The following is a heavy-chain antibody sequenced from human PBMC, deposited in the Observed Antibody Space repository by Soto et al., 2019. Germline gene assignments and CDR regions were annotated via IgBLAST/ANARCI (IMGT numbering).Heavy chain of an antibody. D-gene: IGHD2-8*01. V-gene: IGHV3-21*01. CDR2: ISGPSIYI. J-gene: IGHJ6*02. Sequence: EVQLVESGGGLVKPGGSLRLSCVASGFTFSGYSINWVRQAQGKGLEWVSYISGPSIYIYYADTVKGRFTISRDNAKSEVDRQRNSLRAEYTSVYYFASVVRNGFNVWGQGTTVSV. CDR1: GFTFSGYS. CDR3: ASVVRNGFNV.